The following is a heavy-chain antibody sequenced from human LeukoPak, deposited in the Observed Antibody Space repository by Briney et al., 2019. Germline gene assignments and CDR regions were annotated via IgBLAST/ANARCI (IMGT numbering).Heavy chain of an antibody. CDR3: AREANAYGLYYFDY. D-gene: IGHD3-10*01. J-gene: IGHJ4*02. V-gene: IGHV1-24*01. CDR2: FDPEDGET. Sequence: GASVKVSCKVSGYTLTELSMHWVRQAPGKGLEWMGGFDPEDGETIYAQKFQGRVTITADESTSTAYMELSSLRSEDTAVYYCAREANAYGLYYFDYWGQGTLVTVSS. CDR1: GYTLTELS.